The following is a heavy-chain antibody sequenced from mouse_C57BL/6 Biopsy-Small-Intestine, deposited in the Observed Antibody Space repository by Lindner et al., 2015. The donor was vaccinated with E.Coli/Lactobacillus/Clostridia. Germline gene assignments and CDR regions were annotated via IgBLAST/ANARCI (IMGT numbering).Heavy chain of an antibody. V-gene: IGHV5-17*01. J-gene: IGHJ2*01. CDR1: GFTFSDYG. CDR3: ARDTGGY. Sequence: VQLQESGGGLVKPGGSLKLSCAASGFTFSDYGMHWVRQAPEKGLEWVAYISSGSSTIYYADTVKGRFTIFRDNAKNTLFLQMTSLRSEDTAMYYCARDTGGYWGQGTTLTVSS. D-gene: IGHD4-1*01. CDR2: ISSGSSTI.